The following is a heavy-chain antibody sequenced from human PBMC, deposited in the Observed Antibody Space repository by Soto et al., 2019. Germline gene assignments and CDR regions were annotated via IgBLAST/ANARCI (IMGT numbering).Heavy chain of an antibody. CDR3: AKDEISKTIRGDAFNF. CDR1: GFTFSSDG. CDR2: ISYDGSYQ. Sequence: WGSLRLSCAASGFTFSSDGMHWVRQAPGKGLEWVAVISYDGSYQYYVDSVKGRLTISRDNSKNTLYLQMNSLRAEDTAVYYCAKDEISKTIRGDAFNFWGQGTMVTVSS. J-gene: IGHJ3*01. V-gene: IGHV3-30*18. D-gene: IGHD1-7*01.